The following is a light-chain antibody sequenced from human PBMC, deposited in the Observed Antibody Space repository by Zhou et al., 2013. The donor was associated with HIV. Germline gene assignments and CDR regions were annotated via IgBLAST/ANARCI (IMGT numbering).Light chain of an antibody. Sequence: DIQMTQSPSSLSASVGDRVDITCRTSQTISGYVNWYQQKPGKAPKLLIYAASTLQSGVPSRFSGSGSGTDFTLTISSLQPEDFATYYCQQSYSTPFTFGPGTKVDIK. V-gene: IGKV1-39*01. CDR1: QTISGY. CDR2: AAS. CDR3: QQSYSTPFT. J-gene: IGKJ3*01.